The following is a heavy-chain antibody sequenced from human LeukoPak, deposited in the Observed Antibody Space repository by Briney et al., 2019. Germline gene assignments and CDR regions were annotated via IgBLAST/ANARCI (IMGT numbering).Heavy chain of an antibody. Sequence: PGGSLRLSCAGSGFTFSSYAMSWVRQAPGKGPEWVSGISGSGGGAYYADSVKGRFTISRDDSKNTLSLHMNSLRGEDTAVYYCAKGSSGSYGSDFDYWGQGILVTVSS. CDR1: GFTFSSYA. CDR3: AKGSSGSYGSDFDY. V-gene: IGHV3-23*01. CDR2: ISGSGGGA. J-gene: IGHJ4*02. D-gene: IGHD1-26*01.